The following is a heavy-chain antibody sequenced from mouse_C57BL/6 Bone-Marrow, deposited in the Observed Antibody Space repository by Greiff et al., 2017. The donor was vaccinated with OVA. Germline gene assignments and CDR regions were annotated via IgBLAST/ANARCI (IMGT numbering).Heavy chain of an antibody. V-gene: IGHV1-62-2*01. Sequence: VKLQESGAELVKPGASVKLSCKASGYTFTEYTIHWVKQRSGQGLEWIGWFYPGSGSIKYNEKFKDKATLTADKSSSTVYMELSRLKSEDSAVYYCARHEERGGGYLRYFDVWGTGTTVTVSS. D-gene: IGHD3-1*01. CDR2: FYPGSGSI. CDR3: ARHEERGGGYLRYFDV. J-gene: IGHJ1*03. CDR1: GYTFTEYT.